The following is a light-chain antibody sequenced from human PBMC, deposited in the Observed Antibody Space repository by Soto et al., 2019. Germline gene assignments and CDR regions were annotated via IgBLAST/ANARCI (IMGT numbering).Light chain of an antibody. CDR2: RNN. CDR3: AAWDDSLSGYV. CDR1: SSNIGSNY. V-gene: IGLV1-47*01. Sequence: SALTQPPSVSGTHGERVTISCSGRSSNIGSNYVYWYQQLPGTAPKLLIYRNNQRPSGVPDRFSASKSGTSASLAISGLRSEDEADYYCAAWDDSLSGYVFGSGTKVTVL. J-gene: IGLJ1*01.